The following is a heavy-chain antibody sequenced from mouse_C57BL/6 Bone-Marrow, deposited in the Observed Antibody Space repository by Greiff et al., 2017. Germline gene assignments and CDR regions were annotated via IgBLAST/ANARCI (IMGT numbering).Heavy chain of an antibody. D-gene: IGHD1-1*01. CDR1: GYTFTSYD. J-gene: IGHJ1*03. CDR2: IYPRDGSP. Sequence: VQLQQSGPELVKPGASVKLSCKASGYTFTSYDINWVKQRPGEGLEWIGWIYPRDGSPKYHEKIKGKATLTVDTSSSTAYLELHSLTSEDSAVYFCARDYGSSYLYFDVWGTGTTVTVSS. V-gene: IGHV1-85*01. CDR3: ARDYGSSYLYFDV.